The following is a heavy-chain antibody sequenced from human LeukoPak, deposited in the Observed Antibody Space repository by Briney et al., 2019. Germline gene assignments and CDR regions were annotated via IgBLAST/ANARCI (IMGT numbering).Heavy chain of an antibody. J-gene: IGHJ4*02. Sequence: PGGSLRLSCAASGFTFDDYAMHWVRQAPGKGLEWVSGISWNSGSIGYADSVKGRFTISRDNSKNTLYLQMNSLRADDTAICYCAIIYSGYNRAMGYWGQGTLVTVSS. CDR2: ISWNSGSI. V-gene: IGHV3-9*01. CDR1: GFTFDDYA. D-gene: IGHD5-12*01. CDR3: AIIYSGYNRAMGY.